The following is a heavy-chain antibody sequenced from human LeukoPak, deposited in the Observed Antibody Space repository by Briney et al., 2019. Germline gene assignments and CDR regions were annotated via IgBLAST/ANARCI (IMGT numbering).Heavy chain of an antibody. V-gene: IGHV3-48*01. J-gene: IGHJ4*02. CDR2: ISSSSSTI. Sequence: GGSLRLSCAASGFTFSSYWMNWVRQAPGKGLEWVSYISSSSSTIYYADSVKGRFTISRDNAKNSLYLQMNSLRAEDTAVYYCAGDYYDSSGYYSPPDYWGQGTLVTVSS. CDR3: AGDYYDSSGYYSPPDY. D-gene: IGHD3-22*01. CDR1: GFTFSSYW.